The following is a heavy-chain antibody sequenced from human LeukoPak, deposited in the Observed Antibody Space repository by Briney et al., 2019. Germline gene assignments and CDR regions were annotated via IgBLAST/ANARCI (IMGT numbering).Heavy chain of an antibody. CDR3: ARDSSGYSMFDS. CDR1: GDSFSRNTYY. J-gene: IGHJ4*02. V-gene: IGHV4-30-4*01. Sequence: PSETLSLTCTVSGDSFSRNTYYWSWIRQPPGKGLEWIGYIHSSGSTYYNPSLQSQVIISVDTSKNQFSLKLSSLTAADTAVYYCARDSSGYSMFDSWGQGTLVTVSS. D-gene: IGHD3-22*01. CDR2: IHSSGST.